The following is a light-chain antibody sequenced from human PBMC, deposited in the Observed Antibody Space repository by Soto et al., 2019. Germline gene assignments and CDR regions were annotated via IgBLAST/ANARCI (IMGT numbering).Light chain of an antibody. CDR2: GAS. V-gene: IGKV3-20*01. CDR1: QSVSNNY. J-gene: IGKJ1*01. Sequence: IVLTQSPGTLSLYPGERATLSCRASQSVSNNYLAWYQQKPGQAPRLLIYGASNRATGIPDRFSGSGSGTDFTLTISRLEPEDFAVYYCQQYGGSPRTFGQGTKVDI. CDR3: QQYGGSPRT.